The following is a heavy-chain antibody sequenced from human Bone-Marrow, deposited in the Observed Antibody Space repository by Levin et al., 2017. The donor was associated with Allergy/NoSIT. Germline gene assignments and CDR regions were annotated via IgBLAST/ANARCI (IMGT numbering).Heavy chain of an antibody. V-gene: IGHV3-30*04. J-gene: IGHJ6*02. CDR3: ARDSGGCVTIFGVVIMRSCYGMDV. CDR2: ISYDGSNK. Sequence: GGSLRLSCAASGFTFSSYAMHWVRQAPGKGLEWVAVISYDGSNKYYADSVKGRFTISRDNSKNTLYLQMNSLRAEDTAVYYCARDSGGCVTIFGVVIMRSCYGMDVWGQGTTVTVSS. D-gene: IGHD3-3*01. CDR1: GFTFSSYA.